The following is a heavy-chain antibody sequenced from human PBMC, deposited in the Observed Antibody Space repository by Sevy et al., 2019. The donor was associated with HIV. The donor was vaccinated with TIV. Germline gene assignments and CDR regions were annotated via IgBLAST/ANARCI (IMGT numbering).Heavy chain of an antibody. CDR3: ARVGVNYEEDL. Sequence: GGSLRLSCAASGFTFSSYSMNWVRRAPGKGLEWVSYISSSSSTIYYADSVKGRFTISRDNAKNSLYLQMNSLRDKDTAVYYCARVGVNYEEDLWGRGTLVTVSS. CDR1: GFTFSSYS. CDR2: ISSSSSTI. D-gene: IGHD3-22*01. V-gene: IGHV3-48*02. J-gene: IGHJ2*01.